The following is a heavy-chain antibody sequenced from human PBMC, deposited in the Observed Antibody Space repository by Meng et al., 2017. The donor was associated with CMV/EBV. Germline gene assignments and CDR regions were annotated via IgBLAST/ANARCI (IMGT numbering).Heavy chain of an antibody. J-gene: IGHJ6*02. V-gene: IGHV3-48*04. CDR2: ISSSSSTI. Sequence: GGSLRLSCAASGFTFSSYSMNWVRPAPGKGLEWVSYISSSSSTIYYADSVKGRFTISRDNAKNSLYLQMNSLRAEDTAVYYCARGDHYDSSGYYGYYYGMDVWGQGTTVTVSS. CDR1: GFTFSSYS. D-gene: IGHD3-22*01. CDR3: ARGDHYDSSGYYGYYYGMDV.